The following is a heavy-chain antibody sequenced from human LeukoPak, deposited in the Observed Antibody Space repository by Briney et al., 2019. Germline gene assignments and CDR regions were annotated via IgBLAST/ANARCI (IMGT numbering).Heavy chain of an antibody. CDR3: VSGSLQSGYNFDY. J-gene: IGHJ4*02. Sequence: GGSLRLSCAASGFTFSSYAMSWVRQAPGKGLVWVSHIKYDGSATNYADSVKGRFTISRDNAKNTLYLQMNSLRAEDTAVYYCVSGSLQSGYNFDYWGQGALVTVSS. D-gene: IGHD3-3*01. V-gene: IGHV3-74*01. CDR1: GFTFSSYA. CDR2: IKYDGSAT.